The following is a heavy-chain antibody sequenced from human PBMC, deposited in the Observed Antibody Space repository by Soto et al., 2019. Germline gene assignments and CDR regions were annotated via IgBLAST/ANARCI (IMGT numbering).Heavy chain of an antibody. CDR1: GGSISSYY. V-gene: IGHV4-59*01. Sequence: SSETLSLTCTVSGGSISSYYWSWIRQPPGKGLEWIGYIYYSGSTNYNPSLKSRVTISVDTSKNQFSLKLSSVTAADTAVYYCARGRHDPSTARGANWFDPWGQRTLVTGSA. J-gene: IGHJ5*02. D-gene: IGHD3-10*01. CDR3: ARGRHDPSTARGANWFDP. CDR2: IYYSGST.